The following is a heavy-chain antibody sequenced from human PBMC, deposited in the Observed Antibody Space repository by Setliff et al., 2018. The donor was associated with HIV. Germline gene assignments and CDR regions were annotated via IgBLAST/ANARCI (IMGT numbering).Heavy chain of an antibody. CDR1: GDTFRSYA. Sequence: GASVKVSCKASGDTFRSYAISWVRQAPGQGLEWMGRIIPILATSNYTQKFQGRVTITADKSTRTAYMELSSLRSEDTAVYYCARDGWDYYGSGTYPPSYYFDSWGQGTLVTVSS. D-gene: IGHD3-10*01. V-gene: IGHV1-69*06. CDR2: IIPILATS. J-gene: IGHJ4*01. CDR3: ARDGWDYYGSGTYPPSYYFDS.